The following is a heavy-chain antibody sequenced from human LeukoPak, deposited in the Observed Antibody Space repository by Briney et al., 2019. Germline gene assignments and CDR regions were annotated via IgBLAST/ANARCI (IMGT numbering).Heavy chain of an antibody. Sequence: PGGSLSLSCAASGFAFSNAYMNWVRQAPGKGLEWVGRIKPKTDGETTEYAAPVKGRFSISRDDSKNMLYLQMNSLKTEDTAVYYCITPLPYSAQGGQGTLVTVSS. CDR3: ITPLPYSAQ. V-gene: IGHV3-15*07. J-gene: IGHJ4*02. CDR1: GFAFSNAY. CDR2: IKPKTDGETT. D-gene: IGHD2-21*01.